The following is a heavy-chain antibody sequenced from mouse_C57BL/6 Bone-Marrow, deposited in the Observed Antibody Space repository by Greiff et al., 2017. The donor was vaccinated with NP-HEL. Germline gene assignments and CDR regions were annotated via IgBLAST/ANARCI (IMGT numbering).Heavy chain of an antibody. Sequence: VQLQQSGAELVRPGASVKLSCTASGFNITDDYMHWVKQRPEQGLEWIGWIDPENGDTEYASKFQGKATITADTSSNTAYLQLSSLTSEDTAFYYCTTDIYYCSSRCDYWGQGTTLTVAS. V-gene: IGHV14-4*01. CDR2: IDPENGDT. D-gene: IGHD1-1*01. J-gene: IGHJ2*01. CDR3: TTDIYYCSSRCDY. CDR1: GFNITDDY.